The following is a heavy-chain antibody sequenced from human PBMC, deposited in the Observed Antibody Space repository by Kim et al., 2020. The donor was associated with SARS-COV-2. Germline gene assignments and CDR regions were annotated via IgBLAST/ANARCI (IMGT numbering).Heavy chain of an antibody. D-gene: IGHD3-22*01. V-gene: IGHV3-23*01. Sequence: GGSLRLSCAASGFTFRSYAMNWVRQAPGKGLEWVSGISASGGTTYYADSVKGRFTISRDNSKHTLYLQMNSLRGEDTAVYYCAKDEVTTMMVVVIDYWGQGTLVTVSS. CDR3: AKDEVTTMMVVVIDY. CDR2: ISASGGTT. CDR1: GFTFRSYA. J-gene: IGHJ4*02.